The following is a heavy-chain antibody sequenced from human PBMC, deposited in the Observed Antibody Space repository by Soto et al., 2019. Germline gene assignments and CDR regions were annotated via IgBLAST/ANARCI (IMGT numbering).Heavy chain of an antibody. CDR2: INAGNGNT. CDR3: VAVDYGDY. V-gene: IGHV1-3*01. D-gene: IGHD6-19*01. Sequence: QVQLVQSGAEVKKPGASVKVSCKTSGYTFTSYAVRWARQAPGQRLEWMGWINAGNGNTEYSQKFQGRVTFTRDTSASTAHLELSSLRSEDTAVYYCVAVDYGDYWGQGTLVTVSS. CDR1: GYTFTSYA. J-gene: IGHJ4*02.